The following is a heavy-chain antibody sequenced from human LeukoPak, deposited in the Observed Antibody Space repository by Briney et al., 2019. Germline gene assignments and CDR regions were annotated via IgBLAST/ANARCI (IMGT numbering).Heavy chain of an antibody. CDR3: ARGDDTAMGRGFDY. J-gene: IGHJ4*02. Sequence: SETLSLTCTVSGASISSYYWSWIRQPPGKGLEWIGYIYYSGSTNYNPSLKSRVTISVDTSKNQFSLKLSSVTAADTAVYYCARGDDTAMGRGFDYWGQGTLVTVSS. CDR1: GASISSYY. CDR2: IYYSGST. V-gene: IGHV4-59*01. D-gene: IGHD5-18*01.